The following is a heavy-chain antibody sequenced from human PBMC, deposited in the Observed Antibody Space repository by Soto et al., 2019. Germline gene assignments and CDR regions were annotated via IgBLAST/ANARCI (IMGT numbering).Heavy chain of an antibody. D-gene: IGHD5-12*01. Sequence: QVQLQQWGAGLLKPSETLSLNCAVTGGSLSGYYRSWIRQPPGKGLEWIGEVKDGGHTNYSPSLRGRVTISSDTSNNPFSLRLNSVTAADTGVYYCARGQEGVVATHWDQGSLVTVSS. V-gene: IGHV4-34*01. CDR1: GGSLSGYY. CDR2: VKDGGHT. CDR3: ARGQEGVVATH. J-gene: IGHJ4*02.